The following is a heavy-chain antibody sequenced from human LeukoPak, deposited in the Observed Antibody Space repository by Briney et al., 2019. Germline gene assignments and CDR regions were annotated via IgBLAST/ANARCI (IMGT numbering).Heavy chain of an antibody. V-gene: IGHV1-69*05. CDR2: IIPIFGTA. J-gene: IGHJ5*02. Sequence: SEKVSCKASGGTFSSYAIGWVRQAPGQGLEWMGGIIPIFGTANYAQKFQGRVTITTDESTSTAYMELSSLRSEDTAVYYCARGGENWFDPWGQGTLVTVSS. CDR1: GGTFSSYA. CDR3: ARGGENWFDP.